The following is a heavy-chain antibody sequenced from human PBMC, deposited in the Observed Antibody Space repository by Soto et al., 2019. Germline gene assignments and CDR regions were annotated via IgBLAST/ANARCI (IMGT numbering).Heavy chain of an antibody. Sequence: EVQLVESGGGLVQPGGSLRLSCAASGFTFSDHYMDWVRQAPGKGLECVGRIRNRANGYITEYAASMKGRFTISRDDSKNSLFLQMSSLQTEDTAVYYCNRAAYGNGFEIWGQGTMVTVSS. CDR2: IRNRANGYIT. V-gene: IGHV3-72*01. J-gene: IGHJ3*02. CDR3: NRAAYGNGFEI. CDR1: GFTFSDHY. D-gene: IGHD4-17*01.